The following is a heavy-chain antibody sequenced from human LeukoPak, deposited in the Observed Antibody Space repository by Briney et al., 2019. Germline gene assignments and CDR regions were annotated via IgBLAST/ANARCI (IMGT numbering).Heavy chain of an antibody. CDR2: IYYNGNT. D-gene: IGHD1-26*01. Sequence: SETLSLTCSVSDGSINSYYWNWIRRPPGKGLEWIGYIYYNGNTNYSPSLKSRVTMSVDTSKNLFSLKVGSVTAADTAVYYCARGRSNYYGMDVWGQGTTVTVSS. J-gene: IGHJ6*02. CDR3: ARGRSNYYGMDV. V-gene: IGHV4-59*01. CDR1: DGSINSYY.